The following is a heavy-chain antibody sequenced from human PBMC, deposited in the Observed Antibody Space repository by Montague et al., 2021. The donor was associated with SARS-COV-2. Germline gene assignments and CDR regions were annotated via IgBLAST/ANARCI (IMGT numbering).Heavy chain of an antibody. J-gene: IGHJ4*02. CDR2: IYYSGST. Sequence: SETLSLTCPVSDDSISSSSYYWAWIRQPPGKGLEWIGSIYYSGSTYYNPSLKSRVTISVDTSKKQFSLNLSSVTAADTAVFYCVRGRSGYFNPLDYWGQGTLVTVSS. D-gene: IGHD3-3*01. CDR3: VRGRSGYFNPLDY. CDR1: DDSISSSSYY. V-gene: IGHV4-39*01.